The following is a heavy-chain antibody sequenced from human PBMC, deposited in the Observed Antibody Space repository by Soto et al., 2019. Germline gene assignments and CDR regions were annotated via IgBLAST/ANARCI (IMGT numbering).Heavy chain of an antibody. V-gene: IGHV1-69*02. Sequence: QVQLVQSGAEVKKPGSSVKVSCKASGGTFSSYTISWVRQAPGQGLEWMGRIIPILGIANYAQKFQGRVTITADKSTSTAYMELSSLRSEDTAVYYCARGLWTTVVTPFWFDPWGQGTLVTVSS. D-gene: IGHD4-17*01. CDR3: ARGLWTTVVTPFWFDP. CDR1: GGTFSSYT. CDR2: IIPILGIA. J-gene: IGHJ5*02.